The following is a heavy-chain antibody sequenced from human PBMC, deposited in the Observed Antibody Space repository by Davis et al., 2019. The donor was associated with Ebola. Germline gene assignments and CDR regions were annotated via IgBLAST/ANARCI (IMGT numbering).Heavy chain of an antibody. CDR1: GGSISSYY. V-gene: IGHV4-59*08. J-gene: IGHJ4*02. Sequence: SETLSLTCTVSGGSISSYYWSWIRQPPGKGLEWIGYIYYSGSTNYNPPLKSRVTISVDTSKNQFSLKLSSVTAADTAVYYCARQQSSGWYYFDYWGQGTLVTVSS. D-gene: IGHD6-19*01. CDR3: ARQQSSGWYYFDY. CDR2: IYYSGST.